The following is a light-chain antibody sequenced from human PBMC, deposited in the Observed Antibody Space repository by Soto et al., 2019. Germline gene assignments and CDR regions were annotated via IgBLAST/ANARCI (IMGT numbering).Light chain of an antibody. CDR3: QKYDGAPRT. V-gene: IGKV1-27*01. CDR2: GAS. J-gene: IGKJ1*01. Sequence: DIQMTQSPSSLSASVGDRVTITCRTSQGIINYLAWYQQKPGKVPKLLIYGASTLQPGVPSRFSGSGSGADFTLTIRRLQPENVATDYCQKYDGAPRTFGQGTTVEIK. CDR1: QGIINY.